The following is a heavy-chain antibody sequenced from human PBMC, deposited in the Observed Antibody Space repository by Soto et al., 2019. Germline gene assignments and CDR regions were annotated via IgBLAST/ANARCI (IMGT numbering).Heavy chain of an antibody. CDR2: IKSKTDGGTT. Sequence: GGSLRLSCAASGFTFSNAWMSWVRQAPGKGLEWVGRIKSKTDGGTTDYAAPVKGRFTISRDDSKNTLYLQMNSLKTEDTAVYYWTTDALGGSYRDPSWGLDAFDIWGQGTMVTVSS. CDR1: GFTFSNAW. V-gene: IGHV3-15*01. J-gene: IGHJ3*02. D-gene: IGHD1-26*01. CDR3: TTDALGGSYRDPSWGLDAFDI.